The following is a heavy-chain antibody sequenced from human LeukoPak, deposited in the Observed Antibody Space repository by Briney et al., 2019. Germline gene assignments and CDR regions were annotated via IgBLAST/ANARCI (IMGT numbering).Heavy chain of an antibody. CDR3: AKVEMGFGEFDAFDI. Sequence: PGRSLRLPCAASGFTFDDYAMHWVRQAPGKGLEWVSGISWNSGSIGYADSVKGRFTISRDNAKNSLYLQMNSLRAEDTALYYCAKVEMGFGEFDAFDIWGQGTMVTVSS. CDR2: ISWNSGSI. CDR1: GFTFDDYA. J-gene: IGHJ3*02. D-gene: IGHD3-10*01. V-gene: IGHV3-9*01.